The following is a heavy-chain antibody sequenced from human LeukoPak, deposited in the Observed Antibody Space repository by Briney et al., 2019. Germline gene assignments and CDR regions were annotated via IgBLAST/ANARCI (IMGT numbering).Heavy chain of an antibody. CDR2: INPNSGGT. D-gene: IGHD3-10*01. J-gene: IGHJ5*02. CDR3: ARAAITMVRGVTPYNWFDP. CDR1: GYTFTDYY. Sequence: ASVKVSCKASGYTFTDYYMHWVRQAPGQGLEWMGWINPNSGGTNYAQKFQGRVTMTRDTSISTAYMELSRLRSDDTAVYYCARAAITMVRGVTPYNWFDPWGQGTLVTVSS. V-gene: IGHV1-2*02.